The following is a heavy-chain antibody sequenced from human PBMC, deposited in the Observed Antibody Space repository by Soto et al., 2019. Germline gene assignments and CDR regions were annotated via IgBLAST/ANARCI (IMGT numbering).Heavy chain of an antibody. D-gene: IGHD1-26*01. CDR3: AKTPPTWRSGNYGIDY. CDR2: IGGNGGTT. J-gene: IGHJ4*02. Sequence: GGSLRLSFAASGFTLNNYAMSWVRQAPGKGLEWVSAIGGNGGTTYYADSVKVRFTISRDNSKNTLYLQMNRLRAEYTAVYYCAKTPPTWRSGNYGIDYWAQGTLVTVSS. CDR1: GFTLNNYA. V-gene: IGHV3-23*01.